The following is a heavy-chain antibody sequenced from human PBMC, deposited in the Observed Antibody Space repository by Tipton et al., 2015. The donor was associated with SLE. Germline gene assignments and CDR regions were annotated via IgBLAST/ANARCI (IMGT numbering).Heavy chain of an antibody. CDR1: GGSFSSGSYH. V-gene: IGHV4-61*09. CDR2: MFSSGTT. J-gene: IGHJ4*02. Sequence: TLSLTCIVSGGSFSSGSYHWSWIRHPAGKGLEWIGQMFSSGTTNYNPSLKSRVTVSVDTSKSQFSLKLTSVTAADTAVYYCARRRGASGLFDTWGKGILVTVSS. CDR3: ARRRGASGLFDT.